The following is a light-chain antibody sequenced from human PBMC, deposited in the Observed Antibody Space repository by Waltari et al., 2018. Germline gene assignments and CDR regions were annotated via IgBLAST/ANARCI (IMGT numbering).Light chain of an antibody. J-gene: IGLJ1*01. V-gene: IGLV2-14*03. CDR1: SGDVGGYTY. CDR3: CSYTSSNTYV. Sequence: QSALTQPASVSGSPGQSITLSCTGTSGDVGGYTYVSWYQQHPGKAPKLMIYDVINRPSGVSNRFSGSKSGNTASLTISGLQAEDEADYYCCSYTSSNTYVFGTGTKVTVL. CDR2: DVI.